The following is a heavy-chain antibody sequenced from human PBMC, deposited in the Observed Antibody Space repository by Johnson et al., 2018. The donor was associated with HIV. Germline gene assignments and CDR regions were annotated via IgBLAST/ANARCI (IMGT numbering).Heavy chain of an antibody. V-gene: IGHV3-30*18. D-gene: IGHD2-15*01. CDR1: GFTFSSYW. Sequence: QVQLVESGGGLVQPGGSLRLSCAASGFTFSSYWMSWVRQAPGTGLEWVAVISYDGSNKYYADSVKGRFTISRDNSKNTLYLHMNSLRGEDTAVYYCAKWQGSSGAFDIWGQGTMVTVSS. J-gene: IGHJ3*02. CDR3: AKWQGSSGAFDI. CDR2: ISYDGSNK.